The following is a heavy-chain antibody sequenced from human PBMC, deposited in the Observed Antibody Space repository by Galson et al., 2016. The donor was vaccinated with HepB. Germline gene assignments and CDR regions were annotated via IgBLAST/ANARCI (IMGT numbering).Heavy chain of an antibody. CDR1: GDSVSSNSVA. V-gene: IGHV6-1*01. CDR2: TYYRSKWYN. D-gene: IGHD5-18*01. J-gene: IGHJ4*02. Sequence: CAISGDSVSSNSVAWNWIRQSPSRGLEWLGRTYYRSKWYNDYAVSVKSRITIKPDTSKNQFSLQLNSVTPEDTALYYCARDRNFKLTWIQLRKRGTGDVFDYWGQGTLVTVSS. CDR3: ARDRNFKLTWIQLRKRGTGDVFDY.